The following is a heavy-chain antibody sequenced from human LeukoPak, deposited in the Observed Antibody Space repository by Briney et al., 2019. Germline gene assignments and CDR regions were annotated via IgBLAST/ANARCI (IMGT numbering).Heavy chain of an antibody. D-gene: IGHD4-17*01. J-gene: IGHJ4*02. CDR2: IYYSGST. CDR3: ARDPFYGEFDY. V-gene: IGHV4-39*02. CDR1: GGSISSSSYY. Sequence: SETLSLTCTVSGGSISSSSYYWGWIRQPPGKGLEWIGSIYYSGSTYYNPSLKSRVTISVDTSKNQFSLKLSSVIAADTAVYYCARDPFYGEFDYWGQGTLVTVSS.